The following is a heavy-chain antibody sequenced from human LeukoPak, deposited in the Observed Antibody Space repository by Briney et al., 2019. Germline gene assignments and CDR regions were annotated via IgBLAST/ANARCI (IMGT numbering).Heavy chain of an antibody. CDR3: AKDHTARELKD. Sequence: QTGRSLRLSCAASGFVFSAYGMHWVRQAPGKGLEWVAVIAYDGRYRYYADSVKGRFTVSRDNSKNTVSLQMKGLRVEDTAVYDCAKDHTARELKDWGQGTLVIVSS. J-gene: IGHJ4*02. CDR2: IAYDGRYR. D-gene: IGHD3-10*01. CDR1: GFVFSAYG. V-gene: IGHV3-30*18.